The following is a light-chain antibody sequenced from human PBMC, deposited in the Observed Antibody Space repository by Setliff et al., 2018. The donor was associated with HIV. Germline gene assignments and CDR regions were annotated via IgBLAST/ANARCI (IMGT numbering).Light chain of an antibody. V-gene: IGLV2-14*01. J-gene: IGLJ1*01. CDR3: FSYTSDSTRI. Sequence: SALTQPASVSGSPGQSITISCTGTSSDVGGYNYVSWYQQHPGKAPKLLISEVSNRPSGVSNRFSGSKSGSTASLTISGLQAEYEADYYCFSYTSDSTRIFGTGTNVTVL. CDR2: EVS. CDR1: SSDVGGYNY.